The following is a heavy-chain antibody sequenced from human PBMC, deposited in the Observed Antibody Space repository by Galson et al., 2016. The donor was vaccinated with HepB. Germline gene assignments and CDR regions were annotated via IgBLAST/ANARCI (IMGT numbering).Heavy chain of an antibody. CDR2: ITGNGGST. D-gene: IGHD1-26*01. CDR1: GFTFSNYG. Sequence: SLRLSCAASGFTFSNYGMSWVRQAPGKGLEWVSAITGNGGSTFYADSVKGRFTISRDNSKNTLYLQMNSLGAEDTAVYYCGPEWDEGRKTSGTYDWGQGTLVTVSS. CDR3: GPEWDEGRKTSGTYD. J-gene: IGHJ4*02. V-gene: IGHV3-23*01.